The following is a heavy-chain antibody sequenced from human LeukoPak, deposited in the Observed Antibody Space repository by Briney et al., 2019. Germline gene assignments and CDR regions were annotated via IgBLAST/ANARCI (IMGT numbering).Heavy chain of an antibody. CDR2: IIPILGTA. D-gene: IGHD3-10*01. Sequence: SVKVSCKASGGTFSSYAISWVRQAPGPGLEWMGGIIPILGTANYAQKFQGRVTITADKSTSTAYMELSSLRSEDTAVYYCASEPYYYGSGSYKPFDYWGQGTLVTVSS. CDR3: ASEPYYYGSGSYKPFDY. V-gene: IGHV1-69*10. J-gene: IGHJ4*02. CDR1: GGTFSSYA.